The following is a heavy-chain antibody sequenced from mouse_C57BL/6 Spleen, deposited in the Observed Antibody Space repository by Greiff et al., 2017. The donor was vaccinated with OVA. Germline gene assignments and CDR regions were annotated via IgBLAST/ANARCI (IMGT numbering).Heavy chain of an antibody. V-gene: IGHV1-54*01. J-gene: IGHJ2*01. CDR3: ARRYYDVFDY. Sequence: QVQLQQSGAELVRPGTSVKVSCKASGYAFTNYLIAWVKQRPGQGLEWVGVINPGSGGTNYNEKVKGKATLTADKSSSTAYMQLSSLTSEDSAVYFCARRYYDVFDYWGQGTTLTVSS. CDR1: GYAFTNYL. CDR2: INPGSGGT. D-gene: IGHD2-4*01.